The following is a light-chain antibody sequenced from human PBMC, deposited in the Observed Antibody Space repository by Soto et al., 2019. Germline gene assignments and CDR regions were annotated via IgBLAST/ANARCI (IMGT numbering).Light chain of an antibody. CDR2: KAS. Sequence: QMTHSPSSLSASVGDRVTITCRASQSISTSLNWYQQKPGKAPKLLIYKASSLESGVPSRFSGSGSGADFTLTISRLQPEDFASYYCLQDYSYPRTFGPGTKVDIK. V-gene: IGKV1-6*01. J-gene: IGKJ1*01. CDR1: QSISTS. CDR3: LQDYSYPRT.